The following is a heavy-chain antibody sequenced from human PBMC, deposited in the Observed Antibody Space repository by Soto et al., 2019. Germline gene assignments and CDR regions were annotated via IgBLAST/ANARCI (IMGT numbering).Heavy chain of an antibody. J-gene: IGHJ4*02. CDR1: GGSVSSGNYF. Sequence: SETLSLTCTVSGGSVSSGNYFWPWIRQPPGKGLEWIGYIYYTGRTNYNPSLKSRVTISLDTSKNQVSLKLSSMNAADTAVYYCARGKLWFGADIDSWGQGTLVTVSS. CDR3: ARGKLWFGADIDS. CDR2: IYYTGRT. D-gene: IGHD3-10*01. V-gene: IGHV4-61*01.